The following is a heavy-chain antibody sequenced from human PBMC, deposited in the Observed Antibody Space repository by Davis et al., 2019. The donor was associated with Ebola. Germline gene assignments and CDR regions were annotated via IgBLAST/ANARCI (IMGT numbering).Heavy chain of an antibody. V-gene: IGHV1-69*06. CDR1: GGTSSSYA. D-gene: IGHD6-13*01. CDR3: ARRRGGIAAAKHNWFDP. J-gene: IGHJ5*02. Sequence: SVKVSCKASGGTSSSYAISWVRQPPGQGLEWRGGIIPIFGTANYAQKFRGRVAITADKSTSTAYMELSSLRSEDTAVYYCARRRGGIAAAKHNWFDPWGQGTLVTVSS. CDR2: IIPIFGTA.